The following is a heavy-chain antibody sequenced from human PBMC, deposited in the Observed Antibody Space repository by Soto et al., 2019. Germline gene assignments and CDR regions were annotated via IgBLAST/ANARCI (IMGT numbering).Heavy chain of an antibody. CDR3: ARDARRRDWYFDL. CDR2: IYYSGSS. Sequence: QVQLQESCPGLVKPSETLSLTCTVSGGSISSYYWSWIRQPPGKGLEWIGYIYYSGSSNYNPSLKSRVTISVDTSKNQCSLKLSSVTAADTAVYYCARDARRRDWYFDLWGRGTLVTVSS. V-gene: IGHV4-59*01. CDR1: GGSISSYY. J-gene: IGHJ2*01. D-gene: IGHD1-1*01.